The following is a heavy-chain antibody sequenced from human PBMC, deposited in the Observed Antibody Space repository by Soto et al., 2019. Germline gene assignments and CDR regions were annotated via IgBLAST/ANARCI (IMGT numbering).Heavy chain of an antibody. CDR2: INHSGST. V-gene: IGHV4-34*01. CDR1: SGSFSGYY. Sequence: QVQLQQWGAGLLKPSETLSLTCAVYSGSFSGYYWSWIRQPPGKGLEWIGEINHSGSTNYNPSLKSRVTISVDTSKNQFSLKLSSVTAADTAVYYCARGRGRGYYGSGTSYNWFDPWGQGTLVTVSS. J-gene: IGHJ5*02. CDR3: ARGRGRGYYGSGTSYNWFDP. D-gene: IGHD3-10*01.